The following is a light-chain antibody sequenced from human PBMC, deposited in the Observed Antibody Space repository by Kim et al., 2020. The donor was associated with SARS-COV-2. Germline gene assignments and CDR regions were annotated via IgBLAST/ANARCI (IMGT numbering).Light chain of an antibody. J-gene: IGKJ1*01. Sequence: DIQMTQSPSTLSASVGDRDTITCRASQSISSWLAWYQQKPGKAPKLLIYKASSLESGVPSRFSGSGSGTEFTLTISSLQPDDFATYYCQQYNSQGTFGQGTKVDIK. CDR2: KAS. V-gene: IGKV1-5*03. CDR1: QSISSW. CDR3: QQYNSQGT.